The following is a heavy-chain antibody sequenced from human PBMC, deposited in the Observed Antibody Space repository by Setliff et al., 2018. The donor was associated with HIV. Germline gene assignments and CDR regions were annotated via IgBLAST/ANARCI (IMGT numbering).Heavy chain of an antibody. CDR2: DNPDNVVL. CDR3: ASPSFWGSGARNIDAFDM. Sequence: GASVKVSCKASGYNFTGYHIHWVRQAPGQGLEWMGWDNPDNVVLKSAQKFQGRVTMTRDTSISTAYMELSSLKSDDTAVYYCASPSFWGSGARNIDAFDMWGQGTLVTVSS. CDR1: GYNFTGYH. V-gene: IGHV1-2*02. J-gene: IGHJ3*02. D-gene: IGHD7-27*01.